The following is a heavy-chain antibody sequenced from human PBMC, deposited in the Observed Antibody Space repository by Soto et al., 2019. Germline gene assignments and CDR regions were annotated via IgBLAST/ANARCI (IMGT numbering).Heavy chain of an antibody. V-gene: IGHV3-23*01. CDR1: GFAFNTFD. J-gene: IGHJ4*02. D-gene: IGHD3-16*01. Sequence: EVQLLESGGGLVQPGGSLRLSCTGSGFAFNTFDMAWVRQAPGKGLEYVSGISGGGHINYADSVKGRFTISRDESRNTLYLQMNSLRVEETATYYCVKGFWGDNWGQGALVSVSS. CDR3: VKGFWGDN. CDR2: ISGGGHI.